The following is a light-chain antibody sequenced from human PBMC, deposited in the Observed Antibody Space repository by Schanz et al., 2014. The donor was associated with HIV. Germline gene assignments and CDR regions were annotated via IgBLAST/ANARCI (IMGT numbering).Light chain of an antibody. CDR3: QQSYSIPFT. J-gene: IGKJ3*01. CDR1: QGFGSY. Sequence: DIQMTQSPSTLSASVGDRITITCRASQGFGSYLAWYQQKPGKAPKLLISAASSLQSGVPSRFSGSGSGTDFTLTINNLQPEDFATYYCQQSYSIPFTFGPGSKVNIK. V-gene: IGKV1-39*01. CDR2: AAS.